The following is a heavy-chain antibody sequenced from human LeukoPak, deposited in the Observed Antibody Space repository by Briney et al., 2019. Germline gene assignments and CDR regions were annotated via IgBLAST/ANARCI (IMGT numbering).Heavy chain of an antibody. J-gene: IGHJ2*01. CDR2: IDTSGST. D-gene: IGHD3-22*01. Sequence: PSETLSLTCTVSGGSIRSYYWSWIRQSAGKGLEWIGRIDTSGSTNYNPSLKSRVTMSVDTSKNQFSLKLSSVTAADTAVYYCARGGRDSSGYYFDWYFDLWGRGTLVTVSS. CDR1: GGSIRSYY. CDR3: ARGGRDSSGYYFDWYFDL. V-gene: IGHV4-4*07.